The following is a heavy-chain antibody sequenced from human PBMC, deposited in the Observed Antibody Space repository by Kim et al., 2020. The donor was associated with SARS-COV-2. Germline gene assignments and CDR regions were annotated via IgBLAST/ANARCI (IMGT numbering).Heavy chain of an antibody. D-gene: IGHD5-18*01. CDR2: IYYSGST. J-gene: IGHJ6*02. Sequence: SETLSLTCTVSGGSISSGGYYWSWIRQHPGKGLEWIGYIYYSGSTYYNPSLKSRVTISVDTSKNQFSLKLSSVTAADTAVYYCARDRRGYSYGWDYYYYGMDGWGQGTTVTVSS. CDR3: ARDRRGYSYGWDYYYYGMDG. V-gene: IGHV4-31*03. CDR1: GGSISSGGYY.